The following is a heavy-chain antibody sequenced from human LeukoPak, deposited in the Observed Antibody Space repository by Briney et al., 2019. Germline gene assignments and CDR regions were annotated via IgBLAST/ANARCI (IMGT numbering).Heavy chain of an antibody. CDR3: AKSDTAYYYDSRGYYNH. CDR2: ISWNSGSI. V-gene: IGHV3-9*03. Sequence: GGSLRLSCAASGFTFDDYAMHWVRHAPGRGLEWVSGISWNSGSIGYADSVKGRFTISRDNAKNSLYLQMNSLRAEDMALYYCAKSDTAYYYDSRGYYNHWGQGTLVTVSS. D-gene: IGHD3-22*01. J-gene: IGHJ5*02. CDR1: GFTFDDYA.